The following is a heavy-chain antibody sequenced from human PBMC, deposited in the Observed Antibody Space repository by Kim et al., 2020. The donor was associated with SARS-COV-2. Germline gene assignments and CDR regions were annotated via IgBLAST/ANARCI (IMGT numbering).Heavy chain of an antibody. Sequence: GGSLRLSCAASGFTFSNYNMNWVRQAPGKGLEWVASISATTSYIYYADSVKGRFTVSRDNARNSLYLQMSSLRAEDTAVYFCARDLGPGNFVLDYWGQG. V-gene: IGHV3-21*01. D-gene: IGHD3-10*01. CDR1: GFTFSNYN. J-gene: IGHJ4*02. CDR2: ISATTSYI. CDR3: ARDLGPGNFVLDY.